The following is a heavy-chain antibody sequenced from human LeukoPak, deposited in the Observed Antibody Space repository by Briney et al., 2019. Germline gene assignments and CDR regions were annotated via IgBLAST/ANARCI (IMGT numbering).Heavy chain of an antibody. J-gene: IGHJ4*02. Sequence: PGGSLRLSCAASGFTFSDSAMHWVRQAPGKGLEWVGRTRNKANSYTTEYAASVKGRFSISRDDSKNSLYLQMNSLKTEDTAVYYCARGPGFGHSSGYYSDFDYWGQGTLVTVSS. CDR1: GFTFSDSA. CDR3: ARGPGFGHSSGYYSDFDY. CDR2: TRNKANSYTT. D-gene: IGHD3-22*01. V-gene: IGHV3-72*01.